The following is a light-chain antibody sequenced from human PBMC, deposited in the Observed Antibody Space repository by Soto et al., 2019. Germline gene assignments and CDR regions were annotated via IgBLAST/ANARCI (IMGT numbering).Light chain of an antibody. CDR1: QTITSY. Sequence: DIQMTQSPSSLPASVGDRITITCRASQTITSYLSWFQQKPGKAPELLIYAASRLQSGVPSRFSGSGSGADFTLTISSLQPEDFATYYCQQSYSGPITFGQGTRLEIK. V-gene: IGKV1-39*01. CDR2: AAS. CDR3: QQSYSGPIT. J-gene: IGKJ5*01.